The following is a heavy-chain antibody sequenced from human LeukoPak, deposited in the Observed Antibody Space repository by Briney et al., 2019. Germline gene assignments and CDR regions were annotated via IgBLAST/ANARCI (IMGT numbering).Heavy chain of an antibody. CDR3: ATLTQSL. CDR2: INPNSGGT. CDR1: GYTFTSYD. D-gene: IGHD1-14*01. J-gene: IGHJ4*02. V-gene: IGHV1-2*02. Sequence: ASVKVSCKASGYTFTSYDINWVRQATGQGLEWMGWINPNSGGTKYAQKFQGRVTMTRDTSISTAYMELSRLRSDDTAVYYCATLTQSLWGQGTLVTVSS.